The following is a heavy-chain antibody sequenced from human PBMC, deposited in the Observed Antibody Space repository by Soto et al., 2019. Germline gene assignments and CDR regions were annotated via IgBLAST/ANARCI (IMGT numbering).Heavy chain of an antibody. CDR3: ARGRFLEWFRGYYFDY. J-gene: IGHJ4*02. Sequence: SETLSLTCAVYGGSFSGYYWSWIRQPPGKGLEWIGEINHSGSTNYNPSLKSRVTISVDTSKNQFSLKLSSVTAADTAVYYCARGRFLEWFRGYYFDYWGQGTLVTVSS. V-gene: IGHV4-34*01. CDR1: GGSFSGYY. D-gene: IGHD3-3*01. CDR2: INHSGST.